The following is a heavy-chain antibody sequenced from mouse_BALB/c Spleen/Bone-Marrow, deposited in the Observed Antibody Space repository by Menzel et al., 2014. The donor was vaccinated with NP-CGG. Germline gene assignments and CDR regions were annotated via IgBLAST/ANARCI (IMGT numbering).Heavy chain of an antibody. V-gene: IGHV14-3*02. Sequence: EVKLQESGAELVKPGASVKLSCTAPGFNIKDTYMHWVKQRPEQGLEWIGRIDPANGNTKYDPKFQGKATITADTSSNTAYLQLSSLTSEDTAVYYCATTDSSGVFAYWGQGTLVTVSA. CDR2: IDPANGNT. J-gene: IGHJ3*01. CDR3: ATTDSSGVFAY. CDR1: GFNIKDTY. D-gene: IGHD3-2*01.